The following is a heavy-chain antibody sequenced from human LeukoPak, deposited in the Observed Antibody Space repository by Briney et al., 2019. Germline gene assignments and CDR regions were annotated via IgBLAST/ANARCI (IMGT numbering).Heavy chain of an antibody. CDR3: ARPNITSYYDSRGYDAFDV. J-gene: IGHJ3*01. CDR1: GGSFSTYA. CDR2: IIPIFGAP. D-gene: IGHD3-22*01. V-gene: IGHV1-69*01. Sequence: ASVKVSCKASGGSFSTYAISWVRQAPGQGLEWMGGIIPIFGAPNHAQKFQGRVTITADESTSTAYMELSSLRSEDTAVYYCARPNITSYYDSRGYDAFDVWGQGTMVIVSS.